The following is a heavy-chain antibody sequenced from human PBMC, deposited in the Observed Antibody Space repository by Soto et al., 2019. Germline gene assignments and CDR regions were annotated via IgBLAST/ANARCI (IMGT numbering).Heavy chain of an antibody. D-gene: IGHD2-8*01. Sequence: QGHLVQSGAEVKKPGASVKVSCKASGYIFTRYGISWVRQAPGQGLEWMGWISGYNGDTNYAQNLQGRVTMTIDTSTTTAYMELRSLTSDDTDVYYCAKNGQPPYYYYGLDVWGQGTTVTVSS. CDR1: GYIFTRYG. CDR3: AKNGQPPYYYYGLDV. J-gene: IGHJ6*02. V-gene: IGHV1-18*01. CDR2: ISGYNGDT.